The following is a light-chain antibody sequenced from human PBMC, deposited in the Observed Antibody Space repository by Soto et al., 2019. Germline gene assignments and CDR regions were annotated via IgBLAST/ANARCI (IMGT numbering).Light chain of an antibody. V-gene: IGKV1-5*01. Sequence: DIQITQSPSTLSESVGDRVTITCRASQSTSSWLDWYQQKPGKAPKLLIYDASSLESGVPSRFSGSGSGTEFTLTISSLQPEDFATYYCKQYTSYLRTFGQGTKVEIK. CDR2: DAS. J-gene: IGKJ1*01. CDR3: KQYTSYLRT. CDR1: QSTSSW.